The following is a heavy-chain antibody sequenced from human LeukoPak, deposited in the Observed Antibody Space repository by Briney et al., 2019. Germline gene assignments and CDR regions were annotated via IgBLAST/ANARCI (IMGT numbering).Heavy chain of an antibody. Sequence: PGGSLRLSCAASGFTSNMYAMAWVCQAPGEGLEWVSDISASGGGTNYGDSVKGRFTISQDNSKNTLYLQMNSLRAEDTAVYYCAQTWNVDRWGQGTLVIVSS. D-gene: IGHD1-1*01. J-gene: IGHJ4*02. V-gene: IGHV3-23*01. CDR3: AQTWNVDR. CDR1: GFTSNMYA. CDR2: ISASGGGT.